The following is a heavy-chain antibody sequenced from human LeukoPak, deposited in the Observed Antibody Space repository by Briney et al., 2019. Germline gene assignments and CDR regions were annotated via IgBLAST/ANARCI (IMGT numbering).Heavy chain of an antibody. Sequence: PSETLSLTCTVSGGSISSGTYYWSWIRQSAGKGLEWIGRIFTSGSTNYNPSLKSRVTISVDTSKNQFSLRLSSVTAADTAVYSCARGQDFWGGYSSQDYYYYMDVWGKGTTVTVSS. CDR2: IFTSGST. CDR1: GGSISSGTYY. V-gene: IGHV4-61*02. D-gene: IGHD3-3*01. CDR3: ARGQDFWGGYSSQDYYYYMDV. J-gene: IGHJ6*03.